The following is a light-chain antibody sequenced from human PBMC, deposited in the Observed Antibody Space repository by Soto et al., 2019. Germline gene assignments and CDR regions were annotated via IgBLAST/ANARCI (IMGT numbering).Light chain of an antibody. J-gene: IGLJ2*01. V-gene: IGLV2-14*01. Sequence: QSVLTQPASVSGSPGQSITISCTGTSDDIGAYDYVSWYQQHPGKAPKLLIYEVTHRPSGVSPRFSGSKSASTASLTVSGLQAGDEAHYYCSSYATSRSVVFGGGTQLTVL. CDR3: SSYATSRSVV. CDR1: SDDIGAYDY. CDR2: EVT.